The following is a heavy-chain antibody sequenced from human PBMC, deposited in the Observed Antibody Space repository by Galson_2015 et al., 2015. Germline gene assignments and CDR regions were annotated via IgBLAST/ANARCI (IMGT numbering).Heavy chain of an antibody. CDR2: INHSGST. J-gene: IGHJ4*02. D-gene: IGHD3-10*01. Sequence: SETLSLTCAVYGGSFSGYYWSWIRQPPGKGLEWIGEINHSGSTNYNPSLKSRVTISVDTSKNQFSLKLSSVTAADTAVYYCARTGSSGSGSSETYGPRYYFDYWGQGTLVTVSS. CDR1: GGSFSGYY. CDR3: ARTGSSGSGSSETYGPRYYFDY. V-gene: IGHV4-34*01.